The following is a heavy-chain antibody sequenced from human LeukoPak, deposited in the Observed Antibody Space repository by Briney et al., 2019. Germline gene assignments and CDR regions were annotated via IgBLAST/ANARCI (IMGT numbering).Heavy chain of an antibody. V-gene: IGHV4-38-2*02. D-gene: IGHD1-26*01. CDR3: ARDRGSYPYYFDY. CDR2: IYHPVDT. CDR1: GYSISSNYY. Sequence: PSETLSLTCIVSGYSISSNYYWAWIRQPPGKGLEWIGSIYHPVDTSYNPSLKSRVTMSVDTSKNQFSLNLSSVTAADTAVYYCARDRGSYPYYFDYWGQGTLVTVSS. J-gene: IGHJ4*02.